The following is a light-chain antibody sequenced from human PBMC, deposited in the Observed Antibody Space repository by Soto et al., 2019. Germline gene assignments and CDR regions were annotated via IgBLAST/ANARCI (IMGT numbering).Light chain of an antibody. CDR3: KSYDSSNTYV. CDR2: EVV. CDR1: KNDIGVYDF. V-gene: IGLV2-8*01. J-gene: IGLJ1*01. Sequence: QSALTQPPSASGSPGQSVTISCTGTKNDIGVYDFVSWYQHHPGKAPRLIIYEVVQRPSGVPDRFSGSTSGNTASLTVSGRQAADEADYFGKSYDSSNTYVFGSGTKLTVL.